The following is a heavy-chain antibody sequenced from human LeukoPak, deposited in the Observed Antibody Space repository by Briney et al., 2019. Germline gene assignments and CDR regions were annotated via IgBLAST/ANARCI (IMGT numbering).Heavy chain of an antibody. D-gene: IGHD5-18*01. CDR1: GGSISSSY. CDR3: ARLGGYSYGYSFDY. CDR2: IYYSGST. J-gene: IGHJ4*02. V-gene: IGHV4-59*04. Sequence: PSETLSLTCTVSGGSISSSYWSWIRQPPGKGLEWIGNIYYSGSTYYKSSLKSRVTISVDTSKNQFSPKLSSVTAADTAVYYCARLGGYSYGYSFDYWDQGTQVTVSS.